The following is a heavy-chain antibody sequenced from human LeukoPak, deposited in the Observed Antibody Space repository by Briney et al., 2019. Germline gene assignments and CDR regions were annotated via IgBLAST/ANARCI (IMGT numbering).Heavy chain of an antibody. V-gene: IGHV1-2*02. Sequence: ASVKVSFKASGYTFTAYSIHWVRQAPGQGLEWMGWINLKSGGTNYARKFQARVTMTRETSISTAYMELSRLRSDYTAVYYCAREDSTGYSSLDYWGQGTLVTVSS. CDR2: INLKSGGT. CDR1: GYTFTAYS. D-gene: IGHD3-22*01. CDR3: AREDSTGYSSLDY. J-gene: IGHJ4*02.